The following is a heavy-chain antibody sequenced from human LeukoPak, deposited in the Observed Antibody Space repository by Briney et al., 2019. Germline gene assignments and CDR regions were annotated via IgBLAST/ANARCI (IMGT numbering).Heavy chain of an antibody. D-gene: IGHD3-22*01. J-gene: IGHJ4*02. CDR1: GGSIRSGSYY. Sequence: SETLSLTCTVSGGSIRSGSYYWSWIRQPAGKGLDWIGRIYTSGSTNYNPSLKSRVTISVDMSKNQFSLKLSSVTAADTAVYYCARDYYDSSGYYLNYWGQGTLVTVSS. V-gene: IGHV4-61*02. CDR3: ARDYYDSSGYYLNY. CDR2: IYTSGST.